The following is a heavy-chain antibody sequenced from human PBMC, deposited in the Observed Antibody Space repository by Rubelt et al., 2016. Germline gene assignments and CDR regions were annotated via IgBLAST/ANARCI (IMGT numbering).Heavy chain of an antibody. V-gene: IGHV3-23*04. Sequence: LVESGGGLVQPGGSLRLSCAASGFTFSSYSMNWVRQAPGKGLEWVSALGGSGGSTYYADSVKGRFTISRDNSKNTLYLQMNSLRAEDTAVYYCAKGSGAVRPSGFAFDIWGQGTMVTVSS. CDR3: AKGSGAVRPSGFAFDI. CDR1: GFTFSSYS. CDR2: LGGSGGST. D-gene: IGHD6-6*01. J-gene: IGHJ3*02.